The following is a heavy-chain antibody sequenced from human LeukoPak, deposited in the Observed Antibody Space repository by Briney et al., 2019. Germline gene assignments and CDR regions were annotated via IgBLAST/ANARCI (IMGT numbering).Heavy chain of an antibody. J-gene: IGHJ4*02. D-gene: IGHD6-13*01. CDR2: ISGDGDSA. CDR1: GFTFADYA. Sequence: PGGSLRLSCAASGFTFADYAMYWVRQAPGKGLEWVSLISGDGDSAYYADSVKGRFTISRDNSKNSLYLQMNSLRAEDTALYYCAKDSLEAAGNWDSRGQGTLVTVSS. V-gene: IGHV3-43*02. CDR3: AKDSLEAAGNWDS.